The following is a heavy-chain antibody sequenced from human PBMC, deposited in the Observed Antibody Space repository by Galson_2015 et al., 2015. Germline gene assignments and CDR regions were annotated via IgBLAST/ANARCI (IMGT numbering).Heavy chain of an antibody. CDR1: GYTLTDLS. Sequence: SVKVSCKVSGYTLTDLSMHWVRQAPGKGLEWMGGFDPDDGETIYAQKLQGRVTMTADTSTDTAYMELSSLRSEDTAVYYCATDLVRAQYCSGGSCYSAFSWFDPWGQGTLVTVSS. CDR2: FDPDDGET. CDR3: ATDLVRAQYCSGGSCYSAFSWFDP. J-gene: IGHJ5*02. D-gene: IGHD2-15*01. V-gene: IGHV1-24*01.